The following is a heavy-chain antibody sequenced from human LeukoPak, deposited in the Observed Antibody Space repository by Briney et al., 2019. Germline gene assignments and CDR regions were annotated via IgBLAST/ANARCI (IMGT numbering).Heavy chain of an antibody. D-gene: IGHD3-22*01. Sequence: ASVKVSCKASGYTFTGYYMHWVRQAPGQGLEWMGWINPNSGGTNYAQKFQGRVTMTRDTSISTAYMELSRLRSDDTAVYYCARSTGYYDSSGYYIGAFDIWGQGTMVTVSS. CDR3: ARSTGYYDSSGYYIGAFDI. V-gene: IGHV1-2*02. CDR2: INPNSGGT. J-gene: IGHJ3*02. CDR1: GYTFTGYY.